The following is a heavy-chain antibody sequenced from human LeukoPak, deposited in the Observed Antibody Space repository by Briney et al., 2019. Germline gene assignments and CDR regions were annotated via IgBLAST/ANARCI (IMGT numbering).Heavy chain of an antibody. CDR3: ARGGRSDWFFDY. CDR1: GFSFSSYK. V-gene: IGHV3-21*01. Sequence: GGSLRLSCAASGFSFSSYKMTWVRQPPGKGLEGVSAIFTGSGDFFYSDSVKGRFTISRDDAQASLYLHMKSLRAEDTAVYYCARGGRSDWFFDYWGQGILVSVSS. D-gene: IGHD2-21*01. CDR2: IFTGSGDF. J-gene: IGHJ4*02.